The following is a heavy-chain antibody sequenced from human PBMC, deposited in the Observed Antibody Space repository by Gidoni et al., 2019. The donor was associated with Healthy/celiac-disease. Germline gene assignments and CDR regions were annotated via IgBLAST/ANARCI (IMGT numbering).Heavy chain of an antibody. D-gene: IGHD3-10*01. CDR2: FEPGDGET. J-gene: IGHJ4*02. CDR1: GYTRTDFS. Sequence: QVQLVQSGAEVKKPGASVKVSCKVSGYTRTDFSLHWVRQAPGKGLEWIGGFEPGDGETTYAQQFQGTVTTTEDTSTDTADMELSSLRAEDTAVYYCATWYYYVSGSYSFAYWGQGTLFTVSS. V-gene: IGHV1-24*01. CDR3: ATWYYYVSGSYSFAY.